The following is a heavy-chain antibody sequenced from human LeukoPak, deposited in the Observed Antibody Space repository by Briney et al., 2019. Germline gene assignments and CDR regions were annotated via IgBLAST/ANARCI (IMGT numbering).Heavy chain of an antibody. D-gene: IGHD6-19*01. CDR3: AREAPGGSGWTYFDY. J-gene: IGHJ4*02. Sequence: SETLSLTCTVSGDSISSGGYYWSWIRQPPGKGLEWIGYIYASGSTNYNPSLKSRVTISVGTSENHFSLKLTSVTAADTAVYYCAREAPGGSGWTYFDYWGQGSLVTVSS. CDR2: IYASGST. V-gene: IGHV4-61*08. CDR1: GDSISSGGYY.